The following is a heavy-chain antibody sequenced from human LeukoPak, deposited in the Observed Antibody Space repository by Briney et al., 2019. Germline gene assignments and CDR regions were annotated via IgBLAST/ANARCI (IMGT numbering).Heavy chain of an antibody. CDR3: AELGITMIGGV. J-gene: IGHJ6*04. D-gene: IGHD3-10*02. Sequence: GGSLRLSCAASGFTFSSYEMNWVRQAPGEGLEWVSYISSSGSTIYYADSVKGRFTISRDNAKNSLYVQMNSLRAEDTAVYYCAELGITMIGGVWGKGTTVTISS. CDR2: ISSSGSTI. V-gene: IGHV3-48*03. CDR1: GFTFSSYE.